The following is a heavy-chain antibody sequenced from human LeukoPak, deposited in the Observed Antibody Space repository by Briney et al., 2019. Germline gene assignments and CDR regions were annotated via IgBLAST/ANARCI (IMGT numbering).Heavy chain of an antibody. V-gene: IGHV3-48*03. D-gene: IGHD3-22*01. CDR3: ARSPTAYYYDSSGYFVDY. Sequence: GGSLRLSCAASGFTFSSYEMNWVRQAPGKGLEWVSYISSSGSTIYYADSVKGRFTISRDNAKNSLYLQMNSLRAEDTAVYYCARSPTAYYYDSSGYFVDYWGQGTLVTVSS. CDR2: ISSSGSTI. CDR1: GFTFSSYE. J-gene: IGHJ4*02.